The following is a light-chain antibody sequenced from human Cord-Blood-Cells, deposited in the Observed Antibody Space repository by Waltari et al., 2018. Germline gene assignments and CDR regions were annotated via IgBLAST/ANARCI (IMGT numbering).Light chain of an antibody. Sequence: QSALTQPASVSGSPGQSITISCTGTSSDVGGYNYVSWYQQHPGKAPTLIIYDVSNRPSGVSNRFSGSKSGNTASLTISGLQAEDEADYYCSSYTSSSISYVFGTGTKVTVL. V-gene: IGLV2-14*01. CDR3: SSYTSSSISYV. J-gene: IGLJ1*01. CDR1: SSDVGGYNY. CDR2: DVS.